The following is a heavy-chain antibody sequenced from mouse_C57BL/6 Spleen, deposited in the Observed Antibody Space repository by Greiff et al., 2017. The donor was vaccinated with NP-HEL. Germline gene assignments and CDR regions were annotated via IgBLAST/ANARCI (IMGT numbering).Heavy chain of an antibody. CDR2: IWSGGST. Sequence: VQLQESGPGLVQPSQSLFITCTGSGFSLTSYGVHWVCPSPGKGLEWLGVIWSGGSTDYNAAFISRLSISKDNSKSQVFFKMNSLQADDTAIYYCATSKYYAMDYWGQGTSVTASS. J-gene: IGHJ4*01. CDR1: GFSLTSYG. D-gene: IGHD2-5*01. CDR3: ATSKYYAMDY. V-gene: IGHV2-2*01.